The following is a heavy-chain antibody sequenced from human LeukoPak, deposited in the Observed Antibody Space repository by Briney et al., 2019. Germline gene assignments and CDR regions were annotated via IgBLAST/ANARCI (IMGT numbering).Heavy chain of an antibody. CDR3: AREAVGSVVPAASPLDY. J-gene: IGHJ4*02. CDR1: GGSISSGDYY. V-gene: IGHV4-30-4*08. D-gene: IGHD2-2*01. CDR2: IYYSGST. Sequence: SETLSLTCTVSGGSISSGDYYWSWIRQPPGKGLEWIGYIYYSGSTYYNPSLKSRVTISVDTSKNRFSLKLSSVTAADTAVYYCAREAVGSVVPAASPLDYWGQGTLVTVSS.